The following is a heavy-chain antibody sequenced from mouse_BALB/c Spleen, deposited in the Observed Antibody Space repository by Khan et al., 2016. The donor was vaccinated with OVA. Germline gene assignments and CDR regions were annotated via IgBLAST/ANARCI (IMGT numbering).Heavy chain of an antibody. CDR2: INYSGNT. D-gene: IGHD2-4*01. CDR3: TRKDYYDYDPFPY. V-gene: IGHV3-2*02. Sequence: EVQLVESGPGLVKPSQSLSLTCTVTGYSITNEYAWNWIRQFPGNKLEWMGYINYSGNTRYNPSLKSRISITRDTSKNQFFLQLNSVTTEDTATYYCTRKDYYDYDPFPYWGQGTLVTVSA. CDR1: GYSITNEYA. J-gene: IGHJ3*01.